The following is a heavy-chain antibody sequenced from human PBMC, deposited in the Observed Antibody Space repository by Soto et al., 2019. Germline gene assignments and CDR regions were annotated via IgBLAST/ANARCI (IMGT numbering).Heavy chain of an antibody. D-gene: IGHD4-17*01. V-gene: IGHV4-31*03. Sequence: QVQLQESGPGLVKPSQTLSLTCTVSGGSISSGGYYWSWIRQHPGKGLEWIGYIYYSGSTYYNPSLKSRVTISVDTSKNQFSLKLSSVTAADTAVYXXXXXXXDGXYGVYWGQGTLVTVSS. CDR3: XXXXXDGXYGVY. CDR2: IYYSGST. CDR1: GGSISSGGYY. J-gene: IGHJ4*02.